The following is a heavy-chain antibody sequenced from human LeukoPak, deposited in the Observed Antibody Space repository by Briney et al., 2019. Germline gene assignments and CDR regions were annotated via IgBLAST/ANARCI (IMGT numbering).Heavy chain of an antibody. Sequence: SETLSLTCAVYGGSFSGYYWSWIRQPPGKGLEWIGEINHSGSTNYNPSLKSRVTISVDTSKNQFSLKLSSVTAADTAVYYCARDWYSGSDYWGQGTLVTVSS. CDR1: GGSFSGYY. V-gene: IGHV4-34*01. CDR3: ARDWYSGSDY. CDR2: INHSGST. D-gene: IGHD1-26*01. J-gene: IGHJ4*02.